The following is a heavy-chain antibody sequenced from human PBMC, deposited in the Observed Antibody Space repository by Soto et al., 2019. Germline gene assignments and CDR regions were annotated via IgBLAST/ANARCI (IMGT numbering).Heavy chain of an antibody. Sequence: QVQLKESGPGLVKPSQTLSLTCTVSGGSISSGGYYWSWIRQPPGKGLEWIGYIYYSGSTYYNPSLKSRVTISVDTSKNQFSLKLSSVTAADTAVYYCAREGSGYDHTFFDYWGQGTLVTVSS. CDR1: GGSISSGGYY. V-gene: IGHV4-30-4*01. CDR2: IYYSGST. D-gene: IGHD5-12*01. J-gene: IGHJ4*02. CDR3: AREGSGYDHTFFDY.